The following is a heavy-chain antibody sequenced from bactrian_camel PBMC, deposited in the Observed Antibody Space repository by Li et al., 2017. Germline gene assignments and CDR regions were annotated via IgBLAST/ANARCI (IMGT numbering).Heavy chain of an antibody. J-gene: IGHJ6*01. CDR3: AADRTRSWCSYFYTWTFAY. Sequence: DVQLVESGGGSVQSGGSLRLSCTASRYTFSTGYMAWFRQAPGTEREGVASVDHEGGTYYADAVKGRFTISQDNAKNTLYLQMNSLKPEDTAMYYCAADRTRSWCSYFYTWTFAYWGQGTQVTVS. CDR2: VDHEGGT. D-gene: IGHD2*01. CDR1: RYTFSTGY. V-gene: IGHV3S10*01.